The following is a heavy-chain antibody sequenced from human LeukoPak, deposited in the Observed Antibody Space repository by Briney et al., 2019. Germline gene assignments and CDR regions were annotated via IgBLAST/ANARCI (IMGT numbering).Heavy chain of an antibody. CDR1: GGSFSGYY. CDR2: INHSGST. CDR3: ARDQVQYTPDY. V-gene: IGHV4-34*01. J-gene: IGHJ4*02. Sequence: PSETLSLTCAVYGGSFSGYYWSWLRQPPGKGLEWIGEINHSGSTNYNPSLKSRVTISVDTSKNEFSLKLSSVTAADTAVYYCARDQVQYTPDYWGQGTLVTVSS. D-gene: IGHD4-11*01.